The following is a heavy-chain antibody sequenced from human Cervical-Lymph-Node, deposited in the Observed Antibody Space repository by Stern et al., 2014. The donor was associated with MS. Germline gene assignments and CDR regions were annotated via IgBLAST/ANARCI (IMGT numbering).Heavy chain of an antibody. J-gene: IGHJ2*01. CDR2: IIPAFYKA. Sequence: QVQLMQSGAEVQKPGSSVKVSCTTSGGTFRSYAFGWVRQAHGQGLEWMGVIIPAFYKATYAQEFQGRVTITADKSTSTAYMERSSLTSEDTALYFCAAKTRQAAGNWHFDLWGRGTLVTVS. V-gene: IGHV1-69*06. CDR3: AAKTRQAAGNWHFDL. CDR1: GGTFRSYA. D-gene: IGHD6-13*01.